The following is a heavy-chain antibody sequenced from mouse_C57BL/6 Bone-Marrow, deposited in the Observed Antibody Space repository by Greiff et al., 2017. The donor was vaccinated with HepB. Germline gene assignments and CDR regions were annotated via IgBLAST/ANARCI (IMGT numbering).Heavy chain of an antibody. J-gene: IGHJ3*01. D-gene: IGHD3-2*01. CDR2: IDPETGGT. V-gene: IGHV1-15*01. CDR3: TRGDSSSWFAY. Sequence: VQLQQSGAELVRPGASVTLSCKASGYTFTDYEMHWVKQTPVHGLEWIGAIDPETGGTAYNQKFKGKAILTADKSSSTAYMELRSLTSEDSAVYYCTRGDSSSWFAYWGKGTLVTVSA. CDR1: GYTFTDYE.